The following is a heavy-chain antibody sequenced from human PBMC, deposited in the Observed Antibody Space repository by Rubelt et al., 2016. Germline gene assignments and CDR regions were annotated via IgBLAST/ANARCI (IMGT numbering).Heavy chain of an antibody. CDR3: ARGDYGGNPFYFDY. CDR1: GFTFSSYA. J-gene: IGHJ4*02. Sequence: GRSLRLSCAASGFTFSSYAMHWVRQAPGKGLEWVAVISYDGSNKYYADSVKGRFTISRDNSKNTLYLQMNSLRAEDTAVYYCARGDYGGNPFYFDYWGQGTLVTVSS. D-gene: IGHD4-23*01. V-gene: IGHV3-30*04. CDR2: ISYDGSNK.